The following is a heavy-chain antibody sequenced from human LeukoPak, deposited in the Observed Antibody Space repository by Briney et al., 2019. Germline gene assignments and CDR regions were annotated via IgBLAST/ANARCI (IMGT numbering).Heavy chain of an antibody. CDR3: ARGPITIFGVVIPFDY. D-gene: IGHD3-3*01. Sequence: ASVKVSCKASGYTFTSYGISWVRQAPGQGLEWMGWISAYNGSTNYARKLQGRVTMTTDTSTSTAYMELRSLRSDDTAVYYCARGPITIFGVVIPFDYWGQGTLVTVSS. V-gene: IGHV1-18*01. J-gene: IGHJ4*02. CDR1: GYTFTSYG. CDR2: ISAYNGST.